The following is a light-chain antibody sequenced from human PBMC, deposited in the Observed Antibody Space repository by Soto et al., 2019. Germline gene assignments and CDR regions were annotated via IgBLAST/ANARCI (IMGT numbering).Light chain of an antibody. J-gene: IGLJ1*01. V-gene: IGLV2-8*01. CDR3: SSYAGSNNLYV. CDR2: EVS. CDR1: SSDVGGYNY. Sequence: VLTQPPSASGSPGQSVTISCTGTSSDVGGYNYVSWYQQHPGKAPKLMIYEVSKRPSGVPDRFSGSKSGNTASLTVSGLQAEDEADYYCSSYAGSNNLYVFGTGTKVTVL.